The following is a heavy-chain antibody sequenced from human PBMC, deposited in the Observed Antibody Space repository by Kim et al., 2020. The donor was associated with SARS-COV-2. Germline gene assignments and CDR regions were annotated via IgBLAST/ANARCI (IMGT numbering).Heavy chain of an antibody. CDR2: IKEDGSVK. D-gene: IGHD2-2*01. CDR1: GFTFRSYW. Sequence: GGSLRLSCGVYGFTFRSYWMSWVRQAPGKGLEWVANIKEDGSVKQYVDSVKGRFTISRDNARNSLYLQMNSLRADDTAVYYCARDGILSYTSGWDYWGPGSLVTVSS. V-gene: IGHV3-7*03. J-gene: IGHJ4*02. CDR3: ARDGILSYTSGWDY.